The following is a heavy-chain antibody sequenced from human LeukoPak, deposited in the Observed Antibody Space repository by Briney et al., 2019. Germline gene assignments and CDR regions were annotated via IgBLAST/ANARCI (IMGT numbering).Heavy chain of an antibody. D-gene: IGHD3-10*01. CDR2: IIPIFGTA. Sequence: GASVKVSCKASGGTFSSYAIGWVRQAPGQGLEWMGGIIPIFGTANYAQKFQGRVTITADESTSTAYMELSSLRSEDTAVYYCARLWFGSSKAYYYGMDVWGKGTTVTVSS. J-gene: IGHJ6*04. CDR1: GGTFSSYA. CDR3: ARLWFGSSKAYYYGMDV. V-gene: IGHV1-69*13.